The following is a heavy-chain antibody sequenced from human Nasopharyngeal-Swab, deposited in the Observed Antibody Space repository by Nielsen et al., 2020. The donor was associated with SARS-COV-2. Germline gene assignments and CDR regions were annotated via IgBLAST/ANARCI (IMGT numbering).Heavy chain of an antibody. CDR2: ISTSGRST. CDR1: GFTISDYY. Sequence: GGSLRLSCAASGFTISDYYMAWIRQAPGRGLEWVSYISTSGRSTDSADSVKGRFTIPRDNANNLLFLHMSRLRGEDTAVYYCAREQGYQVLLDYYYHGLDVWGHGTAVTVSS. D-gene: IGHD6-13*01. J-gene: IGHJ6*02. V-gene: IGHV3-11*01. CDR3: AREQGYQVLLDYYYHGLDV.